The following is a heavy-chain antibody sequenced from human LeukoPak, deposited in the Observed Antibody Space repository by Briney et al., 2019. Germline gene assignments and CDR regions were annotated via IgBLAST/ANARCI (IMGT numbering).Heavy chain of an antibody. CDR2: IYYSGST. D-gene: IGHD2-15*01. Sequence: SETLSLTCTVSGGSISSYYWSWIRQPPGKGLEWIGYIYYSGSTNYNPSLKSRVTISVDTSKNQFSLKLSSVTAADTAVYYCASLHPLRRIFDYWGQGTLVTVSS. CDR3: ASLHPLRRIFDY. J-gene: IGHJ4*02. V-gene: IGHV4-59*01. CDR1: GGSISSYY.